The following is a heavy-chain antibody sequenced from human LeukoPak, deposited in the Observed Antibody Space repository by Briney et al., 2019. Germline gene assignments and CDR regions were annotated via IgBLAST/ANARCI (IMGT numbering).Heavy chain of an antibody. J-gene: IGHJ4*02. CDR3: ASILRRGRSFDY. D-gene: IGHD2-8*01. CDR2: IYSGGSK. Sequence: GGSLRLSCAASGFTVSSNYMSWVRQAPGRGLAWVSVIYSGGSKYYADSVKGRFTISRDNSKNTLYLQMNSLRGEDTAVYYCASILRRGRSFDYWGQGTLVTVSS. V-gene: IGHV3-66*02. CDR1: GFTVSSNY.